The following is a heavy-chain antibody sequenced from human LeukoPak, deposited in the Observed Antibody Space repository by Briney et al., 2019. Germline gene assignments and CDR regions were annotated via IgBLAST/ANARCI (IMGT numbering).Heavy chain of an antibody. CDR2: IIPIFGTA. Sequence: GASVKVSCKASGGTFSSYAISWVRQAPGQGLEWMGGIIPIFGTANYAQKFQGRVTITADKSTSTAYMELSSLRSEDTAVYYCAVGDYYYDTRFDYWGQGTLVTVSS. V-gene: IGHV1-69*06. D-gene: IGHD3-22*01. J-gene: IGHJ4*02. CDR1: GGTFSSYA. CDR3: AVGDYYYDTRFDY.